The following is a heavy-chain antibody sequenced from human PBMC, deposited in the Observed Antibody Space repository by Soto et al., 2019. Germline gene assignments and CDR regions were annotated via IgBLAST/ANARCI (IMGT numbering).Heavy chain of an antibody. V-gene: IGHV1-46*03. D-gene: IGHD6-19*01. CDR2: INPSGGST. CDR3: ATLYSSGWYAFDI. J-gene: IGHJ3*02. CDR1: GYTFTSYY. Sequence: GASVKVSCKASGYTFTSYYMHWVRQAPGQGLEWMGIINPSGGSTSYAQKFQGRVTMTRDTSTSTVYMELSSLRSEDTAVYYYATLYSSGWYAFDIWGQGTMVTVSS.